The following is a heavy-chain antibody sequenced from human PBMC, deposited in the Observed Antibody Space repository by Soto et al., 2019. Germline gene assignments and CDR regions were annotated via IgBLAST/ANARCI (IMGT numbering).Heavy chain of an antibody. Sequence: SETLSLTCTVSGGSISSYYWSWIRQPPGKGLEWIGYIYYSGSTNYNPSLKSRVTISVDTSKNQFSLKLSSVTAADTAVYYCARDSDILTGYYPYYYYGMDVWGQGTTVTVSS. V-gene: IGHV4-59*01. CDR3: ARDSDILTGYYPYYYYGMDV. J-gene: IGHJ6*02. CDR1: GGSISSYY. CDR2: IYYSGST. D-gene: IGHD3-9*01.